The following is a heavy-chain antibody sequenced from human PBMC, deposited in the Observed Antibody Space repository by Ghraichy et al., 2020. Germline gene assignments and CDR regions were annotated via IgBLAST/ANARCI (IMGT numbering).Heavy chain of an antibody. V-gene: IGHV3-30*02. CDR3: AKPLVDTAPRHFDS. J-gene: IGHJ4*02. CDR2: IEFDGHIK. CDR1: GFVFRTFG. D-gene: IGHD5-18*01. Sequence: GGSLRLSCAASGFVFRTFGMYWVRQAPGKGLEWVAFIEFDGHIKYYSDSVRGRFTVSRDNSMNTLYLQMDSLTTADTAVYFCAKPLVDTAPRHFDSLGQGTLVTVSS.